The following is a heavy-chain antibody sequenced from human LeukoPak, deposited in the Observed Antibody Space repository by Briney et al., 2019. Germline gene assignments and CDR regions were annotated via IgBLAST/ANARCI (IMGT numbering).Heavy chain of an antibody. CDR2: ISYSGST. V-gene: IGHV4-59*01. CDR1: GGSISSYY. D-gene: IGHD1-26*01. Sequence: PSETLSLTCTVSGGSISSYYWSWLPQPPGKGLEWIGYISYSGSTNYNPFLKSRVTISLDTSKNQFSLELNSVTAADTAVYYCARDLGALAGNRNVWGQGTLVTVSS. CDR3: ARDLGALAGNRNV. J-gene: IGHJ4*02.